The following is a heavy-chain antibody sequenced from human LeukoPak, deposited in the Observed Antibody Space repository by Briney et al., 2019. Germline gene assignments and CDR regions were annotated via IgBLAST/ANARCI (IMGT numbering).Heavy chain of an antibody. CDR2: IYSGGST. J-gene: IGHJ6*04. CDR3: AELGITMIGGV. D-gene: IGHD3-10*02. CDR1: EFSVGSNY. Sequence: GGSLRLSCAASEFSVGSNYMTWVREAPGRGLEWVSLIYSGGSTYYADSVKGRFTISRDNAKNSLYLQMNSLRAEDTAVYYCAELGITMIGGVWGKGTTVTISS. V-gene: IGHV3-66*01.